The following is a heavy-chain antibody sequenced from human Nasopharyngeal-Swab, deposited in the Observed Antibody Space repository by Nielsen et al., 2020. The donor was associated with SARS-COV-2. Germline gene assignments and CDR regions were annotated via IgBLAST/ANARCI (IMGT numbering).Heavy chain of an antibody. CDR3: ARGSPRSGMDV. CDR2: INHSGST. CDR1: GGSFSGYY. J-gene: IGHJ6*02. Sequence: SETLSLTCAVYGGSFSGYYWSWIRQPPGKGLEWIREINHSGSTNYNPSLKSRVTISVDTSKNQFSLKLSSVTAADTAVYYCARGSPRSGMDVWGQGTTVTVSS. V-gene: IGHV4-34*01.